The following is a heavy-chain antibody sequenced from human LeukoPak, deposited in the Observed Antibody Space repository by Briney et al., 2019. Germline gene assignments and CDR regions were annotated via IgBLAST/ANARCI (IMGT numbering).Heavy chain of an antibody. D-gene: IGHD6-13*01. V-gene: IGHV4-39*07. J-gene: IGHJ5*02. CDR1: GGSISSSSYY. CDR3: SREIATAGNWFDP. CDR2: IYYSGST. Sequence: SETLSLTCTVSGGSISSSSYYWGWIRQPPGKGLEWIGSIYYSGSTYYNPSLKSRVTISVDTSKNQFSLKLGSVTAADTAVYYCSREIATAGNWFDPWGQGTLVTVSS.